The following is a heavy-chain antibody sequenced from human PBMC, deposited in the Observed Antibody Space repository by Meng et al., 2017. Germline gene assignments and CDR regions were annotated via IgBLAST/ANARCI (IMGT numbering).Heavy chain of an antibody. J-gene: IGHJ6*02. Sequence: AAVTVSCKASGYSFTSYDINWVRQATAQGREGMAWMNPNSGNTRYAQKFQGRVTMTRNTSISTAYMELNNLRSEDTAVYYCARGNSIHQRGGYYYYGMDVWGQGTTVTVSS. D-gene: IGHD3-10*01. CDR3: ARGNSIHQRGGYYYYGMDV. V-gene: IGHV1-8*01. CDR2: MNPNSGNT. CDR1: GYSFTSYD.